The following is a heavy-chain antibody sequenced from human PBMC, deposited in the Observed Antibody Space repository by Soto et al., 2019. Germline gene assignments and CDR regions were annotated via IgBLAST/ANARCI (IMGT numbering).Heavy chain of an antibody. Sequence: GGSLRLSCAASGFTFSSYWMSWVRQAPGKGLEWVANIKQDGSEKYYVDSVKGRFTISRDNAKNSLYLQMNSLRAEDTAVYYCARGQNSVTTVGFDYWGQGTLVTVSS. CDR3: ARGQNSVTTVGFDY. J-gene: IGHJ4*02. CDR2: IKQDGSEK. CDR1: GFTFSSYW. D-gene: IGHD4-4*01. V-gene: IGHV3-7*01.